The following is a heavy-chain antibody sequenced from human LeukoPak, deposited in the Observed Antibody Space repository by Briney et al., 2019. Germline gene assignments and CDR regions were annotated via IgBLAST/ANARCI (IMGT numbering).Heavy chain of an antibody. J-gene: IGHJ4*02. CDR1: GGSFSGYY. CDR2: INHSGST. V-gene: IGHV4-34*01. D-gene: IGHD6-19*01. Sequence: SETLSLTCTVYGGSFSGYYWSWIRQPPGKGLEWIGEINHSGSTNYNPSLKSRVTISVDTSKNQFSLKLSSVTAADTAVYYCARTRIAVAGSFDYWGQGTLVTVSS. CDR3: ARTRIAVAGSFDY.